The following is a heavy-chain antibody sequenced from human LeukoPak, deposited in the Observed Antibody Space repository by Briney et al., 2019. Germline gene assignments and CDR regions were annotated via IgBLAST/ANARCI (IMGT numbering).Heavy chain of an antibody. CDR2: IGSEK. Sequence: PGGSLRLSCAASGFISSSYWMSWVRQAPGKGLEWVAKIGSEKYYLDSVKGRFTISRDNAKNSLYLQMNGLRAEDTAVYYCAREVGSGRWGPDYWGQGTLVTVSS. D-gene: IGHD6-19*01. J-gene: IGHJ4*02. CDR3: AREVGSGRWGPDY. CDR1: GFISSSYW. V-gene: IGHV3-7*04.